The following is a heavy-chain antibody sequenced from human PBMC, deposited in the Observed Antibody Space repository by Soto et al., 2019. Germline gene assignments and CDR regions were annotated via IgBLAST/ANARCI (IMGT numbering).Heavy chain of an antibody. J-gene: IGHJ6*02. D-gene: IGHD1-26*01. V-gene: IGHV3-30*04. CDR2: ISYNGGYE. CDR1: GLTFSGYA. Sequence: QVQLVESGGGVVQPGGSRRLPFVASGLTFSGYALPWVAKAPGRGLGWVALISYNGGYEYQAEAVKGRFTISRDNSKNTVYLQMDNLRAEDTAVYYCARGGGGYHYYGMDVWGQGTAVTVSS. CDR3: ARGGGGYHYYGMDV.